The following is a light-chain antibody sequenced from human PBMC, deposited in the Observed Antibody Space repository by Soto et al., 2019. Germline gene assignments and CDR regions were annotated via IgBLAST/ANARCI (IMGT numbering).Light chain of an antibody. CDR3: SSYTSSSSSHVV. CDR1: SSDVGGYNY. J-gene: IGLJ2*01. Sequence: QSVLTQPASVSGSPGQSITISCTGTSSDVGGYNYVSWYQQHPGKAPKLMIYDVSNRPSGVSNRFSGSKSGNTASLTISGLQAEDDADYYCSSYTSSSSSHVVFGGGTKLTVL. CDR2: DVS. V-gene: IGLV2-14*01.